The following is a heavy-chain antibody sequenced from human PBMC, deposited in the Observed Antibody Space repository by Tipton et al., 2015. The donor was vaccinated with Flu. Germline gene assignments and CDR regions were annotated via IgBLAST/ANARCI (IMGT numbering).Heavy chain of an antibody. D-gene: IGHD3-10*01. CDR3: ARGYSGSGRTY. J-gene: IGHJ4*02. CDR1: GFTFNNAW. V-gene: IGHV3-74*03. Sequence: SLRLSCAASGFTFNNAWMSWVRQAPGKGLEWVGRITGDGSNTAYADSVKGRFTISRDNAKDTLYLQLNSLRAEDTAVYYCARGYSGSGRTYWGQGTLVTVSS. CDR2: ITGDGSNT.